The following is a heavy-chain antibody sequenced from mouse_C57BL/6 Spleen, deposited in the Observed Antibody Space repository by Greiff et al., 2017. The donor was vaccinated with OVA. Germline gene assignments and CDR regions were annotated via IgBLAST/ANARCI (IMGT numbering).Heavy chain of an antibody. Sequence: VKLQESGPGLVQPSQSLSITCTVSGFSFTSYGVHWVRQSPGKGLEWLGVIWSGGSTDYNAAFISRLSISKDNSKSQVFFKMNSLQADDTAIYYCARTGYSNFYAMDYWGQGTSVTVSS. V-gene: IGHV2-2*01. CDR1: GFSFTSYG. D-gene: IGHD2-5*01. CDR2: IWSGGST. CDR3: ARTGYSNFYAMDY. J-gene: IGHJ4*01.